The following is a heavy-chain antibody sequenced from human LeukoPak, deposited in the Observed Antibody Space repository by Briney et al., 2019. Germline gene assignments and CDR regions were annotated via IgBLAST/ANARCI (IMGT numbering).Heavy chain of an antibody. J-gene: IGHJ4*02. CDR3: AKDIGSC. CDR2: ISWNSGSI. Sequence: GGSLRLSCAASGFTFSSYSMNWVRQAPGKGLEWVSGISWNSGSIGYADSVKGRFTISRDNAKNSLYLQMNSLRAEDTASYYCAKDIGSCWGQGTLVTVSS. CDR1: GFTFSSYS. V-gene: IGHV3-9*01. D-gene: IGHD3-10*01.